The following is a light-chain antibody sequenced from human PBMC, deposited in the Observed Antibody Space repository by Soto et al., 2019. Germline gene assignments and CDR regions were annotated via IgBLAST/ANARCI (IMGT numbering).Light chain of an antibody. J-gene: IGLJ1*01. CDR3: SSYTSSSTLLYV. CDR1: SSDVGGYNY. CDR2: EVS. V-gene: IGLV2-14*01. Sequence: QSVLTQPASVSGSPGQSITISCTGTSSDVGGYNYVSWYQQHAGFAPKLIIYEVSNRPSGVSNRFSGSKSGDTASLTISGLQAEDEADYYCSSYTSSSTLLYVFGTGTKVTVL.